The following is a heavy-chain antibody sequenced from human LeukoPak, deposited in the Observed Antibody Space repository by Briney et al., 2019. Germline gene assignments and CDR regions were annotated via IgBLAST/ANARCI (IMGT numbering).Heavy chain of an antibody. D-gene: IGHD2-8*01. V-gene: IGHV1-69*02. J-gene: IGHJ3*02. CDR2: IIPIDGVE. Sequence: SVKVSCKASGGTSSSYTISWVRQAPGQGLEWMGRIIPIDGVENYAQKFQGRVTITADKLTSTAYMELSSLRSEDTAVYYCARALDCTNGVCFGDDAFDIWGQGTMVTVSP. CDR3: ARALDCTNGVCFGDDAFDI. CDR1: GGTSSSYT.